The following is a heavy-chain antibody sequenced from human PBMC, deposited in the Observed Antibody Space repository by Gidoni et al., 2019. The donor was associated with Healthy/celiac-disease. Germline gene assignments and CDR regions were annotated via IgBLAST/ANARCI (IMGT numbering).Heavy chain of an antibody. CDR2: ISSSSSYI. CDR1: GFTFSSYS. V-gene: IGHV3-21*01. CDR3: AREIAVEAVAWDV. J-gene: IGHJ6*02. Sequence: EVQLVESGGGLVKPGGSLRLSCSASGFTFSSYSMNWVRQAPGKGLEWVSSISSSSSYIYYADSVKGRFTISRDNAKNSLYLQMNSLRAEDTAVYYCAREIAVEAVAWDVWGQGTTVTVSS. D-gene: IGHD6-19*01.